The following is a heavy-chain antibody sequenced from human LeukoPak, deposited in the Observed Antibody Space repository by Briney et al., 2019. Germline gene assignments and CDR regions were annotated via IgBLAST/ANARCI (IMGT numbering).Heavy chain of an antibody. CDR2: ISGSSSNA. J-gene: IGHJ3*02. CDR3: AEATGTWGHDGFDI. Sequence: ASGKVSCKAYGYTFMSHGISWVRQAPGQGLEWMGWISGSSSNANYAQRLQSRVTMTTDTSTTTAYMELRSLRSDDTAVYYCAEATGTWGHDGFDIWGQGTMVTVSS. V-gene: IGHV1-18*01. D-gene: IGHD3-16*01. CDR1: GYTFMSHG.